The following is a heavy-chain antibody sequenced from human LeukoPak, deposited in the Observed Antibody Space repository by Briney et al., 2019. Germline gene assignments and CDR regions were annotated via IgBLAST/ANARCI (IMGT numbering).Heavy chain of an antibody. CDR2: IWYDGSNQ. Sequence: PGRSLRLSCAASGFSFGNYGMHWVRQAPGKGLEWVAVIWYDGSNQYYADSVKGRFTISRDNSKNTLYLQMNSLRAEDTAVYYCARDSSQNFDYWGQGTLVTVSS. V-gene: IGHV3-33*01. D-gene: IGHD6-13*01. J-gene: IGHJ4*02. CDR1: GFSFGNYG. CDR3: ARDSSQNFDY.